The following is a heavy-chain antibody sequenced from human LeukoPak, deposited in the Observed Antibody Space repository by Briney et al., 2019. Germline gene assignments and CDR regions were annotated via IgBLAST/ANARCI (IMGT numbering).Heavy chain of an antibody. J-gene: IGHJ4*02. CDR3: AKETGRSFDY. V-gene: IGHV3-23*01. CDR1: GFTFSSYA. D-gene: IGHD1-14*01. CDR2: ISNSGGST. Sequence: GGSLTPSCAASGFTFSSYAMNWVRQAPGKGLEWVSGISNSGGSTYYADSVKGRFTISRDNSKNTLYLQMNSLRAEDTAVYYCAKETGRSFDYWGQGTRVTASS.